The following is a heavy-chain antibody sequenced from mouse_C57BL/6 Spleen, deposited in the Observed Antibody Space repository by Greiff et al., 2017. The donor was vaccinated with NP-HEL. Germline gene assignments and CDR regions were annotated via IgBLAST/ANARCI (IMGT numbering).Heavy chain of an antibody. CDR2: IYPSDSET. V-gene: IGHV1-61*01. CDR1: GYTFTSYW. Sequence: QVQLKQPGAELVRPGSSVKLSCKASGYTFTSYWMDWVKQRPGQGLEWIGNIYPSDSETHYNQQFKDKATLTVDKSSSTAYMQLSSLTSEDSAVYYCARYDGYYRYFDVWGTGTTVTVSS. D-gene: IGHD2-3*01. CDR3: ARYDGYYRYFDV. J-gene: IGHJ1*03.